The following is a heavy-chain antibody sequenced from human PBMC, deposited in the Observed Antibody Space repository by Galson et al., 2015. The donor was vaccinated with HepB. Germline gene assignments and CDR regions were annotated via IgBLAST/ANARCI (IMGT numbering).Heavy chain of an antibody. J-gene: IGHJ4*02. CDR2: ISYDGSNK. CDR1: GFTFSSYA. Sequence: SLRLSCAASGFTFSSYAMHWVRQAPGKGLEWVAVISYDGSNKYYADSVKGRFTISRDNSKNTLYLQMNSLRAEDTAVYYCARGPPPSFYSSGWYYDYWGQGTLVTVSS. D-gene: IGHD6-19*01. V-gene: IGHV3-30-3*01. CDR3: ARGPPPSFYSSGWYYDY.